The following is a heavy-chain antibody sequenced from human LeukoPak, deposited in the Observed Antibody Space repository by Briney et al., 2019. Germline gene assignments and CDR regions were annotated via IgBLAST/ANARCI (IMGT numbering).Heavy chain of an antibody. Sequence: AASVKVSCKASGYTFTSYYMHWVRQAPGQGLEWMGIINPSDDSTSYAQKVQGRVTMTRDTSKSTVYMELSSLRSEDKAVYYCARAVLTRWAPTPTDAFDIWGQGTMVTVSS. CDR1: GYTFTSYY. D-gene: IGHD3-22*01. CDR2: INPSDDST. J-gene: IGHJ3*02. CDR3: ARAVLTRWAPTPTDAFDI. V-gene: IGHV1-46*01.